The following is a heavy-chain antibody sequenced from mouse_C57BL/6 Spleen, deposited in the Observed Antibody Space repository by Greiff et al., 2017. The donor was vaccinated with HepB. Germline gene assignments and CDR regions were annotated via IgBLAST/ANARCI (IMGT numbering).Heavy chain of an antibody. CDR1: GYAFSSYW. CDR2: IYPGDGDT. Sequence: VKLQESGAELVRPGASVKISCKASGYAFSSYWMNWVKQRPGKGLEWIGQIYPGDGDTNYNGKFKGKATLTADKSSSTAYMQLSSLTSEDSAVYFCAASSSLAYWGQGTLVTVSA. V-gene: IGHV1-80*01. J-gene: IGHJ3*01. CDR3: AASSSLAY. D-gene: IGHD1-1*01.